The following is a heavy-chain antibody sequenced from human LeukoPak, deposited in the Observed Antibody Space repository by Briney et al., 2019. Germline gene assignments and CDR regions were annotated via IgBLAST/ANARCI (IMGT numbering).Heavy chain of an antibody. CDR2: ISGSGGST. Sequence: GGSLRLSCAASGFTFSSYGMSWVRQAPGKGLEWVSAISGSGGSTYYADSVKGRFTISRDNSKNTLYLQMNSLRAEDTAVYYCAKESGYCNGGSCYRGYYFDYWGQGTLVTVSS. CDR3: AKESGYCNGGSCYRGYYFDY. D-gene: IGHD2-15*01. V-gene: IGHV3-23*01. J-gene: IGHJ4*02. CDR1: GFTFSSYG.